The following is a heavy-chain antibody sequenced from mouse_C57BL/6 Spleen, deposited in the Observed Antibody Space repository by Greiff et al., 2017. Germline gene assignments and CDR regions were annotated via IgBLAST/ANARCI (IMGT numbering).Heavy chain of an antibody. CDR1: GFTFSSYT. J-gene: IGHJ4*01. Sequence: EVQLVESGGGLVKPGGSLKLSCAASGFTFSSYTMSWVRQTPEKRLEWVATISGGGGNTYYPDSVKGRFTISRDNAKNTLYLQMSSLRSEDTALYYCARLYYGYEGYYAMDYWGQGTSVTVSS. CDR3: ARLYYGYEGYYAMDY. CDR2: ISGGGGNT. D-gene: IGHD2-2*01. V-gene: IGHV5-9*01.